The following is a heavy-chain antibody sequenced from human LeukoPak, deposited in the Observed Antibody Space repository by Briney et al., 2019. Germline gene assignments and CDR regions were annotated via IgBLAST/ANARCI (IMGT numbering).Heavy chain of an antibody. Sequence: SVKVSCEASGGTFSSYAISWVRQAPGQGLEWMGGIIPIFGTANYAQKFQGRVTITADESTSTAYMELSSLRSEDTAVYYCARGKLNGYNLKSWGQGTLVTVSS. CDR1: GGTFSSYA. V-gene: IGHV1-69*01. CDR3: ARGKLNGYNLKS. J-gene: IGHJ4*02. D-gene: IGHD5-24*01. CDR2: IIPIFGTA.